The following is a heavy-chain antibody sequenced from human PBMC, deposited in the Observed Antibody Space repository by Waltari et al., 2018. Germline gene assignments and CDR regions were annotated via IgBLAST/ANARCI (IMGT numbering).Heavy chain of an antibody. V-gene: IGHV4-39*01. J-gene: IGHJ4*02. Sequence: QMELQESGPRLVKPSETLSLTCNVSGDSISGSRNYWAWLRQPPGKNLQWSGSIYYSWTTYYSPSLKCRFAISVDTSRNQFSLNVNSVTAADTGIYYCARQLRFVDWIPRYFDSWGRGTLATVSS. D-gene: IGHD3-3*01. CDR3: ARQLRFVDWIPRYFDS. CDR1: GDSISGSRNY. CDR2: IYYSWTT.